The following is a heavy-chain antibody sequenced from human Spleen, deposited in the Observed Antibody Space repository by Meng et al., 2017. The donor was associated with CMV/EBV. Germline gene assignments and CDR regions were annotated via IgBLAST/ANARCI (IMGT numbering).Heavy chain of an antibody. CDR1: GFTFSSYW. D-gene: IGHD6-19*01. Sequence: GGSLRLSCAASGFTFSSYWMHWVRQAPGKGLVWVSRSNSDGSSTTYADSVKGRFTISRDNAKNTLYLQMNSLRAEDTAVYYCARDRYSSGWLYYYYYGMDVWGQGTTVTVSS. J-gene: IGHJ6*02. CDR2: SNSDGSST. V-gene: IGHV3-74*01. CDR3: ARDRYSSGWLYYYYYGMDV.